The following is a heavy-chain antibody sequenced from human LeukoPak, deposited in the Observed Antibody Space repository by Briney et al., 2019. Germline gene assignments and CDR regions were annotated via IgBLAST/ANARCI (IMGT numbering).Heavy chain of an antibody. CDR2: IYYSGST. Sequence: SETLSLTCTVSGGSISSYYWSWIRQPPGKGLEWIGYIYYSGSTNYNPSLKSRVTISVDTSKNQFSLKLSSVTAADTAVYYCARLAVRGVIIRTRGIYYFDYWGQGTLVTVSS. CDR1: GGSISSYY. V-gene: IGHV4-59*12. CDR3: ARLAVRGVIIRTRGIYYFDY. J-gene: IGHJ4*02. D-gene: IGHD3-10*01.